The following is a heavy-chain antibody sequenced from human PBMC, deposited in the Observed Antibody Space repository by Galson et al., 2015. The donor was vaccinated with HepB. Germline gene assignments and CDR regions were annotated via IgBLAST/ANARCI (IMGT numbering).Heavy chain of an antibody. D-gene: IGHD2-2*02. Sequence: PALVKPTQTLTLTCTFSGFSLSTGGVAVGWIRQPPGKALEWLAMIYWDGDKDYSPFLKSRPTTTQDTSTNQVGPTMTNMDPADTGTYYCARRRYCSSAACYKNAFDIWGQETMVTVSS. V-gene: IGHV2-5*02. J-gene: IGHJ3*02. CDR3: ARRRYCSSAACYKNAFDI. CDR1: GFSLSTGGVA. CDR2: IYWDGDK.